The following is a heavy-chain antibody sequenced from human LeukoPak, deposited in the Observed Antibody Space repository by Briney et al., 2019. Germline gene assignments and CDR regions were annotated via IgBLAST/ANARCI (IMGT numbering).Heavy chain of an antibody. D-gene: IGHD3-22*01. J-gene: IGHJ4*02. CDR2: ISSSGSTI. CDR3: ARMGLYYYDSSGYYPGFYFDY. V-gene: IGHV3-48*04. Sequence: PGGSLRLSCAASGFTFSSYGMSWVRQAPGKGLEWVSYISSSGSTIYYADSVKGRFTISRDNAKNSLYLQMNSLRAEDTAVYYCARMGLYYYDSSGYYPGFYFDYWGQGTLVTVSS. CDR1: GFTFSSYG.